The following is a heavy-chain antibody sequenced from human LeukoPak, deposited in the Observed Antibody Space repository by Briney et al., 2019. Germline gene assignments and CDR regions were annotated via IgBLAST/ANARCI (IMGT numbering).Heavy chain of an antibody. CDR3: ARGGGYCSSTSCPEFDY. CDR1: GGTFSSNA. J-gene: IGHJ4*02. V-gene: IGHV1-69*06. Sequence: GASVKVTCRASGGTFSSNAISWVRQAHGQGLEWMGGIIPIFGTANYAQKFQGRVTITADKSASTAYMELSSLRSEDTAVYYCARGGGYCSSTSCPEFDYWGQGTLVTVSS. D-gene: IGHD2-2*01. CDR2: IIPIFGTA.